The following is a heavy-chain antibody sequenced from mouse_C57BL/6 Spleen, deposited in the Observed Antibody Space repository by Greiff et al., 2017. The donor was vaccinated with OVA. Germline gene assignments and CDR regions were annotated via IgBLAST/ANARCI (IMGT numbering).Heavy chain of an antibody. V-gene: IGHV1-55*01. CDR2: IYPGSGST. CDR3: ARVYGSSYYAMDY. CDR1: GYTFTSYW. Sequence: VKLQQPGAELVKPGASVKMSCKASGYTFTSYWITWVKQRPGQGLEWIGDIYPGSGSTNYNEKFKGKATLTVDTSSSTAYMQLSSLTSEDSAVYYCARVYGSSYYAMDYWGQGTSVTVSS. J-gene: IGHJ4*01. D-gene: IGHD1-1*01.